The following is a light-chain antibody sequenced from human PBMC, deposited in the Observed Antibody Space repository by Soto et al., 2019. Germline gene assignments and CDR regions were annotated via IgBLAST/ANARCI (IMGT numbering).Light chain of an antibody. CDR1: QSVRSSY. CDR2: GAS. CDR3: QQYGNPPQT. V-gene: IGKV3-20*01. J-gene: IGKJ1*01. Sequence: ETVWTQSPGPLSLTPGERVTLSCRASQSVRSSYLAWYQQKPGQAPRLLIYGASGRATCIPDKFSGSGSGTEFTLTIRRLETEDFAVYYCQQYGNPPQTFGQGTKVEIK.